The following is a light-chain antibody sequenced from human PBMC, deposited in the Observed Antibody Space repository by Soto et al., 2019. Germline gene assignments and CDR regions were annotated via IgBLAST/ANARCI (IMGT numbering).Light chain of an antibody. CDR3: QQYNTYST. V-gene: IGKV1-5*02. CDR1: QDIRNW. Sequence: DTHMTQSPSTLSHSVGHIVTIICRASQDIRNWLAWYQQKPGKAPNPLIYDASSLKSGVPARFSGSGSGTEFTLTISSLQPDDFATYYCQQYNTYSTFGQGTRLEIK. CDR2: DAS. J-gene: IGKJ5*01.